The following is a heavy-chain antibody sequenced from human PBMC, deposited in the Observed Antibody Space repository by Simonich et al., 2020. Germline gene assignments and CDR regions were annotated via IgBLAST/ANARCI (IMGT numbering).Heavy chain of an antibody. Sequence: EVQLVQSGAEVKKTGATVKISCKVSGYTFTDYYRHWVQQSPGKGLEWMGIVEPEDGETIYAEKFQGRVTITADTSTDTAYMELSSLRSEDTAVYYCATVKERGMVLGYGGQGTLVTVSS. CDR3: ATVKERGMVLGY. CDR2: VEPEDGET. D-gene: IGHD3-10*01. V-gene: IGHV1-69-2*01. CDR1: GYTFTDYY. J-gene: IGHJ4*02.